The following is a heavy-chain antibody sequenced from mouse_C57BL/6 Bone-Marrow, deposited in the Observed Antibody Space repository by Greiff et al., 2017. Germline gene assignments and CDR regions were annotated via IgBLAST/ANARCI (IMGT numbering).Heavy chain of an antibody. D-gene: IGHD3-2*02. CDR2: IDPSDSGT. CDR1: GYTFTSYW. CDR3: ARSGSGPGYFDY. V-gene: IGHV1-52*01. J-gene: IGHJ2*01. Sequence: QVQLQQPGAELVRPGSSVKLSCKASGYTFTSYWMHWVKQRPIQGLEWIGNIDPSDSGTHYNQKFKDKATLTVDKSSSTAYMQLSSLTSEDSAVYYCARSGSGPGYFDYWGQGTTLTVSS.